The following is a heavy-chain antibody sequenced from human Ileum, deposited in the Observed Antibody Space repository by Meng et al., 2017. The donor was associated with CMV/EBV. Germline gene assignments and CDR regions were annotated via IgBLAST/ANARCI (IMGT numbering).Heavy chain of an antibody. V-gene: IGHV4-30-4*08. CDR3: VRQVVAASFDY. CDR1: GGSITSGNYY. Sequence: QGPPPEPGPGLVKPSQTLSLPCTVSGGSITSGNYYWSWIRQPPGRGLEWIGYIYYSGSPYYKPSLKSRVTISLDTSKNQFSLNLRSVTATDSAVYYCVRQVVAASFDYWGQGALVTVSS. D-gene: IGHD2-15*01. J-gene: IGHJ4*02. CDR2: IYYSGSP.